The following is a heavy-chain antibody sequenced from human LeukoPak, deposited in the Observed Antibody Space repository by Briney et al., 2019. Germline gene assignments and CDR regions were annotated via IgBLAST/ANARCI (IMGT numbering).Heavy chain of an antibody. CDR3: ARGERDSSSWYFAFDP. CDR1: GGSFSGYY. D-gene: IGHD6-13*01. CDR2: INHSGST. J-gene: IGHJ5*02. Sequence: PSETLPLTCAVYGGSFSGYYWSWIRQPPGKGLEWIGEINHSGSTNYNPSLKSRVTISVGTSKNQFSLKLSSVTAADTAVYYCARGERDSSSWYFAFDPWGQETLVTVSS. V-gene: IGHV4-34*01.